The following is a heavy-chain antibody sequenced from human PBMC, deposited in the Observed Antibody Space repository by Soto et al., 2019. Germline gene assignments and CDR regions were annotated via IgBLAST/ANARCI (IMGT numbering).Heavy chain of an antibody. V-gene: IGHV6-1*01. J-gene: IGHJ2*01. CDR3: ARDPLGSPWGGDWYFDL. Sequence: SQTLSLTCAISGDSVSSNSAAWNWIRQSPSRGLEWLGRTYYRSKWYNDYAVSVKSRITINPDTSKNQFSLQLNSVTPEDTAVYYCARDPLGSPWGGDWYFDLWGRGTLVTVSS. CDR2: TYYRSKWYN. CDR1: GDSVSSNSAA. D-gene: IGHD3-16*01.